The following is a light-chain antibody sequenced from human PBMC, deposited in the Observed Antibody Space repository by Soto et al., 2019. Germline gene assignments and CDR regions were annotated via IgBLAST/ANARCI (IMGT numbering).Light chain of an antibody. V-gene: IGKV1-5*01. CDR3: QQYHSYWT. Sequence: DFQMTQSPSTLSASVGDRVTITCRASQNIRSRLAWFQQKPGKAPKLLIYAASSLESGVPQRFSGSGSGTEFNLTIRSLQPDDFSTYYCQQYHSYWTFGQGTKVE. CDR1: QNIRSR. J-gene: IGKJ1*01. CDR2: AAS.